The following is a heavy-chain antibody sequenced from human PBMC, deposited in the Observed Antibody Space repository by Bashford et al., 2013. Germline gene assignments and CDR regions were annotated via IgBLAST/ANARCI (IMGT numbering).Heavy chain of an antibody. CDR1: GDSISYSY. J-gene: IGHJ4*02. Sequence: SSETLSLTCTVSGDSISYSYWSWIRQPPGKGLEWIGYIYNSGNANYNPSLKSRVTISIDTSKNQFSLKLSSVTAADTAVYSCARATEYIHHFDYVGAGNPGHRSPQ. D-gene: IGHD2/OR15-2a*01. CDR3: ARATEYIHHFDY. CDR2: IYNSGNA. V-gene: IGHV4-59*01.